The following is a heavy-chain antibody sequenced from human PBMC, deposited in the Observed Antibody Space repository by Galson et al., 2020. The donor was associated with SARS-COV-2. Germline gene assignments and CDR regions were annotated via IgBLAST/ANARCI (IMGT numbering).Heavy chain of an antibody. CDR2: ITDDGRNK. CDR1: GISFRNYG. D-gene: IGHD4-17*01. V-gene: IGHV3-30*03. Sequence: SLRLSCAASGISFRNYGMHWVRQAPGKGLEWVAVITDDGRNKNHADSVKGRFTVSRDNSKNTLYLQMNSLRAEDTAVYYCAGQTPYGDYTLDYYGMDVWGQGTTVIVSS. CDR3: AGQTPYGDYTLDYYGMDV. J-gene: IGHJ6*02.